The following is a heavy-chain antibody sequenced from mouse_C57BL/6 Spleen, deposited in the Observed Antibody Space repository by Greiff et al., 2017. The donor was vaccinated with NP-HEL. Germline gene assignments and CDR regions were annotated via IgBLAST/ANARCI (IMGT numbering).Heavy chain of an antibody. CDR3: ARWGPYYGSSPYAMDY. D-gene: IGHD1-1*01. CDR1: GYTFTDYY. V-gene: IGHV1-26*01. CDR2: INPNNGGT. Sequence: EVQLQQSGPELVKPGASVKISCKASGYTFTDYYMNWVKQSHGKSLEWIGDINPNNGGTSYNQKFKGKATLTVDKSSSTAYMELRSLTSEDSAVYYCARWGPYYGSSPYAMDYWGQGTSVTVSS. J-gene: IGHJ4*01.